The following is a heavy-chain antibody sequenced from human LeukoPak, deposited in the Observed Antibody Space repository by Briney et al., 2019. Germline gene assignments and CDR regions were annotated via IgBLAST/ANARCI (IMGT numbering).Heavy chain of an antibody. CDR3: ARCPQLGYCSSTSCPLYYYYGMDV. V-gene: IGHV4-34*01. Sequence: SETLSLTCAVYGGSFSGYYWSWIRQPPGKGLEWIGEINHNGTTNYNPSLKSRVTISVDTSKNQFSLKLSSVTAADTAVYYCARCPQLGYCSSTSCPLYYYYGMDVWGQGTTVTVSS. J-gene: IGHJ6*02. D-gene: IGHD2-2*01. CDR2: INHNGTT. CDR1: GGSFSGYY.